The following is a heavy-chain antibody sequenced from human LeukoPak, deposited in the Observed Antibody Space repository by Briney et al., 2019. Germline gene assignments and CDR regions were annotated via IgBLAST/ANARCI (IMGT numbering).Heavy chain of an antibody. V-gene: IGHV3-11*01. J-gene: IGHJ3*02. CDR1: GFTFSDYY. CDR3: ARTYDSSGYYQNYAFDI. Sequence: PGGSLRLSCAASGFTFSDYYMSRIRQAPGKGLEWVSYISSSGSTIYYADSVKGRFTISRDNAKNSLYLQMNSLRAEDTAVYYCARTYDSSGYYQNYAFDIWGQGTMVTVSS. CDR2: ISSSGSTI. D-gene: IGHD3-22*01.